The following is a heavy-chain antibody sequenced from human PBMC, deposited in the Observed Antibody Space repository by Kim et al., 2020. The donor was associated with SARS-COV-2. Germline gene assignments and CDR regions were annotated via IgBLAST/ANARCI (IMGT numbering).Heavy chain of an antibody. J-gene: IGHJ4*02. D-gene: IGHD5-12*01. CDR2: IYSGGST. CDR1: SGSISGFY. CDR3: ARDYRGGYGRYFDY. Sequence: SETLSLICTVSSGSISGFYWSWIRQPAGKGLDLIGRIYSGGSTTYNPSLKSRLTMSLDTSKNQFSLKLTSVTAADTAVYYCARDYRGGYGRYFDYWGQGT. V-gene: IGHV4-4*07.